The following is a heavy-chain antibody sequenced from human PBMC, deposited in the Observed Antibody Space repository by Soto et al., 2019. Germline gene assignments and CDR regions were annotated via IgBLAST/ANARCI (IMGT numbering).Heavy chain of an antibody. CDR1: GFTFDDYA. CDR3: AKGGWDEGIAGYCQH. D-gene: IGHD6-19*01. Sequence: EVQLVESGGGLVQPGRSLRLSCAASGFTFDDYAMHWVRQAPGKGLEWVSGISWNSGSIGYADSVKGRFTISRDNAKNYMYLQMNSLRAEDTALDYCAKGGWDEGIAGYCQHWGQCTLVTVSS. J-gene: IGHJ1*01. V-gene: IGHV3-9*01. CDR2: ISWNSGSI.